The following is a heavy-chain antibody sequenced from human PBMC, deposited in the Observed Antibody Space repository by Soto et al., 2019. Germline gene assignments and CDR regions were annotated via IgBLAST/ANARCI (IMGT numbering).Heavy chain of an antibody. V-gene: IGHV1-2*04. CDR3: ARDSGRLVRGVRMPYYYYYMDV. CDR2: INPNSGGT. J-gene: IGHJ6*03. Sequence: ASVKVSCMASVYIFTDYYMHWVRQAPGQRHEWIGWINPNSGGTNDAQKLQGWVTMTRDTSISTAYMELSRLISDDAAVYYCARDSGRLVRGVRMPYYYYYMDVWGKGTTVTVSS. D-gene: IGHD3-10*01. CDR1: VYIFTDYY.